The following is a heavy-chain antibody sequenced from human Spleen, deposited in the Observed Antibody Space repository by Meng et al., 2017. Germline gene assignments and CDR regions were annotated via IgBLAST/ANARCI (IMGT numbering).Heavy chain of an antibody. V-gene: IGHV3-21*04. J-gene: IGHJ4*02. D-gene: IGHD1-26*01. CDR2: ISSSSSYI. Sequence: GESLKISCAASGFTFSSYSMNWVRQAPGKGLEWVSSISSSSSYIYYADSVKGRFTISRDNAKNSLYLQMNSLRAEDTALYYCAKGGGGSYYLTNFVYWGQGTLVTVSS. CDR1: GFTFSSYS. CDR3: AKGGGGSYYLTNFVY.